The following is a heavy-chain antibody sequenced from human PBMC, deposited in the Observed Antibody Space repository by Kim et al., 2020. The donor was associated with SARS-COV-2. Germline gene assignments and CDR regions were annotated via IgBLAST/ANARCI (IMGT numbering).Heavy chain of an antibody. D-gene: IGHD6-13*01. V-gene: IGHV5-10-1*01. CDR3: ERVSSSWYNWFDP. Sequence: GESLKISCKGSGYSFTSYWISWVRQMPGKGLEWMGRIDPSDSYNNYSPSFQGHVTISADKSISTAYLQWSSLKASDTAMYYCERVSSSWYNWFDPWGQGTLVTVSS. CDR2: IDPSDSYN. CDR1: GYSFTSYW. J-gene: IGHJ5*02.